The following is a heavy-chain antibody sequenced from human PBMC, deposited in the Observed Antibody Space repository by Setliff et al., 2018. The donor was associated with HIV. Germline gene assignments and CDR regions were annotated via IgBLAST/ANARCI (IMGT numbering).Heavy chain of an antibody. CDR2: FDPQDGET. J-gene: IGHJ6*03. V-gene: IGHV1-24*01. CDR3: AKDHTGGWGYMDV. D-gene: IGHD3-16*01. Sequence: ASVKVSCKASGYTFTNFYVHWVRQAPGQGLEWMGYFDPQDGETVYAQKFQGRVTMTEDTSIDTAYMELTRLRSEDTALYYCAKDHTGGWGYMDVWGKGTTVTVSS. CDR1: GYTFTNFY.